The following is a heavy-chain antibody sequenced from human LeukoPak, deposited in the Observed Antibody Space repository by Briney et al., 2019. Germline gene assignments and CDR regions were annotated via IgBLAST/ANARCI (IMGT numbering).Heavy chain of an antibody. CDR2: INYSGST. D-gene: IGHD3-10*01. CDR1: GFTFSSFS. Sequence: PGGSLRLSCAASGFTFSSFSMHWVRQAPGKGLEWIGIINYSGSTYYNPSLWSRVTISVDTSKTHFSLTLSSVTAADTAVYYCARLSSGSNRSHFDYWGQGTLVTVSS. J-gene: IGHJ4*02. CDR3: ARLSSGSNRSHFDY. V-gene: IGHV4-39*02.